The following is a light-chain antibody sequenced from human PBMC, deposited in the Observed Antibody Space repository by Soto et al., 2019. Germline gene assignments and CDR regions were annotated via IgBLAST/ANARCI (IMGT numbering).Light chain of an antibody. V-gene: IGKV3-15*01. Sequence: EIEMTQSPATLSLAPGERVTLSCRASESVSTNLAWYQQKAGQAPRLLIYGASTRATGIPARFSGSGSGTEFTLTISSLQSEDFAVYWCQQYNNWPLTFGPGTRLENK. CDR1: ESVSTN. CDR3: QQYNNWPLT. CDR2: GAS. J-gene: IGKJ5*01.